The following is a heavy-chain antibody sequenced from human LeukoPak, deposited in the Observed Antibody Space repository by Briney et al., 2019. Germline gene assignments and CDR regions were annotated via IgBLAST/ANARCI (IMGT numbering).Heavy chain of an antibody. V-gene: IGHV3-30*18. J-gene: IGHJ3*01. Sequence: GGSLRLSCAASGFIFSRFGMHWVRQAPGKGLEWVAVLSDGGSHEWFADSVKGRFTISRDNSKSTLYLQMNSLRVEDTAVYYCAKEGAVNAKYAFNLWGQGTVVTVSS. CDR3: AKEGAVNAKYAFNL. D-gene: IGHD4-11*01. CDR2: LSDGGSHE. CDR1: GFIFSRFG.